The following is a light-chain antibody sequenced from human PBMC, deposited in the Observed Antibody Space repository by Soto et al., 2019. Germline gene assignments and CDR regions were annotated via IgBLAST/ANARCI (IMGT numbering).Light chain of an antibody. CDR1: QTVSSTY. V-gene: IGKV3-20*01. CDR2: GAS. CDR3: QQYDNSPYI. Sequence: EIVLTQTPGTLSLSPGERATLSCRASQTVSSTYLAWYQHKPGQAPRLLIYGASSRATGIPDRFSGRGSGTDFTLTISRLEPEDFAVYCCQQYDNSPYIFGQGTKVDIK. J-gene: IGKJ2*01.